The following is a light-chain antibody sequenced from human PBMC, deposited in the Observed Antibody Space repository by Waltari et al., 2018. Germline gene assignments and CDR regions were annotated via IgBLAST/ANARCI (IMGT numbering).Light chain of an antibody. CDR2: AAS. CDR3: QQSYSHTRT. V-gene: IGKV1-39*01. Sequence: DIHMTQSPSSLSTSVGDRVTITCRASQSISSYLNWYQQKPGKAPKLLFYAASSLQSGVPSRFSGSGSGRDFTLIISSLQPEDFATYYCQQSYSHTRTFGQGTKVEIK. J-gene: IGKJ1*01. CDR1: QSISSY.